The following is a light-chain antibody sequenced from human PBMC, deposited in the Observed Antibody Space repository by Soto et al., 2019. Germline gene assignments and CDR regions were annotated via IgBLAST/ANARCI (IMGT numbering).Light chain of an antibody. CDR1: QSVLHSSNNKNY. V-gene: IGKV4-1*01. CDR3: QQYYTTLT. Sequence: DIVMTQSPDSLAVSLGERATINCKSSQSVLHSSNNKNYLAWYQQKPGQPPKLLIYWASTRESGVPERFSGSGSGTDVTLNISTLQAEDVAVYYCQQYYTTLTCGGGTKVEIK. J-gene: IGKJ4*01. CDR2: WAS.